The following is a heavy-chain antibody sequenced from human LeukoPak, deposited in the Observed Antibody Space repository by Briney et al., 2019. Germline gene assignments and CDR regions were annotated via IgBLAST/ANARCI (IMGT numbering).Heavy chain of an antibody. Sequence: ASVKVSCKASGYTFTSYNILWVRQAPGQGLEWMGIINPSGGNTRYAQKFQGRVTMTRDTSTSTVYMELSSLRSEDTAVYYCARQRESGSYDFWGQGTLVTVSS. CDR3: ARQRESGSYDF. V-gene: IGHV1-46*01. D-gene: IGHD1-26*01. CDR2: INPSGGNT. CDR1: GYTFTSYN. J-gene: IGHJ4*02.